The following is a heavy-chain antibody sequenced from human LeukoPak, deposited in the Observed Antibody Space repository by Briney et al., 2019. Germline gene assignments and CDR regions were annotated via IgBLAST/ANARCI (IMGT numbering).Heavy chain of an antibody. CDR2: ISGSADST. J-gene: IGHJ4*02. V-gene: IGHV3-23*01. D-gene: IGHD1-7*01. Sequence: GGSLRLSCAASGFTFSTYATSWVRQAPGKGLEWVSAISGSADSTYCADSVKGQFAISRDNSKNTLYLQMNSLRAEDTAVYFCAKDRARGGTTDFDYWGQGTLVTVSS. CDR1: GFTFSTYA. CDR3: AKDRARGGTTDFDY.